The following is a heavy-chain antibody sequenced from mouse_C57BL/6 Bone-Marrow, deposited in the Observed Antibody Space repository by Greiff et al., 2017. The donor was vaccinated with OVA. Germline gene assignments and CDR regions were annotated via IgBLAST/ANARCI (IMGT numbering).Heavy chain of an antibody. CDR1: GFTFSSYA. Sequence: DVKLVESGEGLVKPGGSLKLSCAASGFTFSSYAMSWVRQTPEQRLAWVAYISSGGDYIYYAATVKGRFTISSDNARNTLYLQMSSLKSEDAAMYYCTSLYGNYPAWFAYWGQGSLVTVSA. J-gene: IGHJ3*01. D-gene: IGHD2-1*01. CDR3: TSLYGNYPAWFAY. V-gene: IGHV5-9-1*02. CDR2: ISSGGDYI.